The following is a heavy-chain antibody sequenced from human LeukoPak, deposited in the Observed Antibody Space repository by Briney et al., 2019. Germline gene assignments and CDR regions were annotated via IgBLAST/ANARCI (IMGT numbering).Heavy chain of an antibody. J-gene: IGHJ4*02. D-gene: IGHD6-19*01. V-gene: IGHV1-69*05. CDR1: GGTFSSYA. CDR2: IIPIFGTA. Sequence: SVKVSCKASGGTFSSYAISWVRQAPGQGLEWMGRIIPIFGTANYAQKFQGRVTITTDESTSAAYMELSSLRSEDTAVYYCARDPPDSYSSGWYYFDYWGQGTLVTVSS. CDR3: ARDPPDSYSSGWYYFDY.